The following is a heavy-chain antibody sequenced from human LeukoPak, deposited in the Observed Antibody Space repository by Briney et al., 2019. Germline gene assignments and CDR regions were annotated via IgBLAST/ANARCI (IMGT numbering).Heavy chain of an antibody. CDR3: AIVSEWSGYPYYFDY. D-gene: IGHD3-3*01. Sequence: SEALSLTCTVSGGSISSSSYYWGWIRQPPGKGLERIGSIYYSGSTYYNPSLKSRVTISVDTSKNQFSLKLSSVTAADTAVYYCAIVSEWSGYPYYFDYWGQGTLVTVSS. V-gene: IGHV4-39*01. J-gene: IGHJ4*02. CDR2: IYYSGST. CDR1: GGSISSSSYY.